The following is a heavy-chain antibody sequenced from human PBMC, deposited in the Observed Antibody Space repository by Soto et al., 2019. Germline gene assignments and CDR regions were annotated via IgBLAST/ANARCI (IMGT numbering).Heavy chain of an antibody. CDR3: ASELKTYYYDSSGYPPRDY. Sequence: GGSMRLSCAASGFTFSSYAMSWVRQAPGKGLEWVSAISGRGGSTYYADSVKGRFTISRDNSKNTLYLQMNSLRAEDTAVYYCASELKTYYYDSSGYPPRDYWGQGTLVTVSS. CDR1: GFTFSSYA. D-gene: IGHD3-22*01. CDR2: ISGRGGST. J-gene: IGHJ4*02. V-gene: IGHV3-23*01.